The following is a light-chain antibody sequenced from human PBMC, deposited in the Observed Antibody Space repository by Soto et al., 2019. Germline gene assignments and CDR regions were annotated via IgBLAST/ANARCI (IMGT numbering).Light chain of an antibody. J-gene: IGLJ1*01. CDR1: SSDVGGYSH. Sequence: QSALTQPRSVSGSPGQSVTISCTGISSDVGGYSHVSWYQHHPGKVPKLMIYDVNKGPSGVPDRFSGSKSGNTASLTISGLQAEDEADYYCCLYAVTFYVFGTGTKLTVL. CDR3: CLYAVTFYV. CDR2: DVN. V-gene: IGLV2-11*01.